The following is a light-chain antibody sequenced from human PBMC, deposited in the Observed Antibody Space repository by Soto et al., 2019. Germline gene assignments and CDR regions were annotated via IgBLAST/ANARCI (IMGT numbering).Light chain of an antibody. CDR3: SSYTSSITVV. J-gene: IGLJ2*01. Sequence: QSALTQPASVSGSPGQSITISCTGTSSDVGGYNYVSWYQQHPGKASKLMIYDVSNRPSGVSNRFSGSKSGNTASLTISGLQAEDEADYYCSSYTSSITVVFGGGTKLTVL. V-gene: IGLV2-14*01. CDR2: DVS. CDR1: SSDVGGYNY.